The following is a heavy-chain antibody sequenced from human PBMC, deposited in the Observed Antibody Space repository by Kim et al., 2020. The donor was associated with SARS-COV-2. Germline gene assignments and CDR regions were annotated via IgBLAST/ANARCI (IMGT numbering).Heavy chain of an antibody. J-gene: IGHJ4*02. Sequence: GGSLRLSCAASGFTFSNYAMSWVRQAPGKGLEWVSGISGGGDRTYYADSVRGRFTISRDNSRNTLYLQMNSLRAEDTAVYYCAEGGFSCCYGSGSHDYWGQGTLVTVSS. V-gene: IGHV3-23*01. CDR1: GFTFSNYA. D-gene: IGHD3-10*01. CDR2: ISGGGDRT. CDR3: AEGGFSCCYGSGSHDY.